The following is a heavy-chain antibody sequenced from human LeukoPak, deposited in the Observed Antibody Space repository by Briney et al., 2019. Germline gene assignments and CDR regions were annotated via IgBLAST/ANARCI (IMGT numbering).Heavy chain of an antibody. V-gene: IGHV4-59*08. J-gene: IGHJ4*02. CDR2: LYYIGNT. D-gene: IGHD3-10*01. CDR3: ARQRHSLWFGKLSSYFDY. CDR1: NGSLNGYY. Sequence: SETLSLTCTVSNGSLNGYYWGWIRQPPGKGLEWLGYLYYIGNTNYNPSLKSRVTISVDTAKNQFSLWLSSVTAADTAVYYCARQRHSLWFGKLSSYFDYRGQGTLVTVSS.